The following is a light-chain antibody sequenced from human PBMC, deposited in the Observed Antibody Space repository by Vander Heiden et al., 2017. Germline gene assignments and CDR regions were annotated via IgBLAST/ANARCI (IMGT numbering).Light chain of an antibody. Sequence: SYELIQAPSVSVSPGQTARIHCSGDKLEDRYVSWYQQRSGQPPLLVIYRDTMRPSGIPARFSASNSGNTATLTVSGTQPLDEADYYCQAADTTTVTFGGGTKLTVL. CDR2: RDT. CDR3: QAADTTTVT. J-gene: IGLJ2*01. V-gene: IGLV3-1*01. CDR1: KLEDRY.